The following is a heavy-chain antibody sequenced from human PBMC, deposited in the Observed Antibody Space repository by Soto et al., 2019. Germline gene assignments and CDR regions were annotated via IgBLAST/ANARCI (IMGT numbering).Heavy chain of an antibody. CDR1: VGTFDNTA. V-gene: IGHV1-69*12. CDR2: IVPLFGTA. D-gene: IGHD3-3*01. J-gene: IGHJ5*02. CDR3: ARDGDPGYSFWSGPLGGGRFDP. Sequence: QVQLVQSGAEVKEPGSSANVSCKTSVGTFDNTAVTWVRQVPGQGLEWIGGIVPLFGTANYAQKFRGRVMITADESTSTAYMDLSSLRSDDTAIYYCARDGDPGYSFWSGPLGGGRFDPWGQGTVVTVSS.